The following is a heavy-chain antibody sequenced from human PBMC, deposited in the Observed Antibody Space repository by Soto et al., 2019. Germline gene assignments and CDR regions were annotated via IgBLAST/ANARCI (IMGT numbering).Heavy chain of an antibody. D-gene: IGHD2-2*01. V-gene: IGHV3-7*03. Sequence: EVQLVESGGALVQPGGSLRLSCAVSGFTFTSYSMSWVRQAPGEGLEWVANIRQDGHEKYYVDSVRGRFTISRDNAQTSLYLQMDSLRAEDTAMYYCARDLPGYCSTTNCYYYFDFWGQGTLGTVSS. CDR2: IRQDGHEK. CDR3: ARDLPGYCSTTNCYYYFDF. J-gene: IGHJ4*02. CDR1: GFTFTSYS.